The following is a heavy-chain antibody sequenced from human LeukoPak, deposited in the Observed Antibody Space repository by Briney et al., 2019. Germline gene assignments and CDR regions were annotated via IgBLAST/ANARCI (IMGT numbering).Heavy chain of an antibody. CDR2: ISGSGGST. Sequence: GSLRLSCAASGFTFSSYAMSWVRQAPGKGLEWVSGISGSGGSTYYADSVKGRFTISRDNSKNTLYLQMSSLRAEDTAVYYCAKDETSGTTRGRALDICGQGTMVTVSS. V-gene: IGHV3-23*01. CDR1: GFTFSSYA. CDR3: AKDETSGTTRGRALDI. D-gene: IGHD1-1*01. J-gene: IGHJ3*02.